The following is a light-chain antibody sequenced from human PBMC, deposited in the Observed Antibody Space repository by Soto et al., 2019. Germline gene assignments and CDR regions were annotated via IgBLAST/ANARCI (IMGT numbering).Light chain of an antibody. V-gene: IGKV1-12*01. CDR1: HNVGRW. Sequence: DIQMTQSPSFVSASVGDRVTITCRASHNVGRWLAWFQQKPGKAPKLLIYAASSLQSGVPSRFSGSGAGTDFTLTISSLQPEDFATYYCQQANIFPYTFGQGTKLEIK. J-gene: IGKJ2*01. CDR3: QQANIFPYT. CDR2: AAS.